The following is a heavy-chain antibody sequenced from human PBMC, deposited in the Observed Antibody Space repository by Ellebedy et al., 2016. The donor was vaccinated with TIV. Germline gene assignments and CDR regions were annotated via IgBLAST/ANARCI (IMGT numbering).Heavy chain of an antibody. CDR2: ISSSSSTI. J-gene: IGHJ4*02. CDR1: GFTFSSYS. Sequence: PGGSLRLSCAASGFTFSSYSMNWVRQAPGKGLEWVSYISSSSSTIYYADSVKGRFTISRGNAKNSLYLQMNSLRAEETAVYYCARLDYGDDDYWGQGTLVTVSS. D-gene: IGHD4-17*01. CDR3: ARLDYGDDDY. V-gene: IGHV3-48*01.